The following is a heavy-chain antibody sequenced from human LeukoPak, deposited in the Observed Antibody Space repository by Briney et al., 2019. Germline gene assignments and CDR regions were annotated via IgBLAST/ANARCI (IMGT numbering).Heavy chain of an antibody. CDR1: GGSISSGGYY. D-gene: IGHD6-13*01. V-gene: IGHV4-30-2*01. Sequence: SQTLSLTCTVSGGSISSGGYYWSWIRQPPGKGLEWIGYIYQSGSTYYTPSLESRVTISVDRSKNQFSLRLSSVTAADTAVYYCAKRVAAAGIFDYWGQGILVTVSS. CDR3: AKRVAAAGIFDY. CDR2: IYQSGST. J-gene: IGHJ4*02.